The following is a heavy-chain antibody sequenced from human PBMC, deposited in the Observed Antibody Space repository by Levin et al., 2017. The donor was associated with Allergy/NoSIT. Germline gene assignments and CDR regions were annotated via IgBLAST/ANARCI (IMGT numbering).Heavy chain of an antibody. V-gene: IGHV3-53*01. Sequence: TGGSLRLSCAASGFTVSSNYMSWVRQAPGKGLEWVSVIYSGGSTYYADSVKGRFTISRDNSKNTLYLQMNSLRAEDTAVYYCARDLVVVVAATFYYYYGMDVWGQGTTVTVSS. CDR2: IYSGGST. J-gene: IGHJ6*02. CDR1: GFTVSSNY. CDR3: ARDLVVVVAATFYYYYGMDV. D-gene: IGHD2-15*01.